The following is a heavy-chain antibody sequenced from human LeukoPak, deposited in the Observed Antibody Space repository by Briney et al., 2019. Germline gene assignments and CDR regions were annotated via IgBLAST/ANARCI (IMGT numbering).Heavy chain of an antibody. CDR2: IHKSGNT. V-gene: IGHV4-31*03. CDR3: ARSEVSLFGVAPNWFDP. J-gene: IGHJ5*02. Sequence: SETLSLTCTVSGGSISSGDYSWNWIRQHPGKGPEWIGYIHKSGNTYYNASLESRVTISIGTSKNLFSLKMSSVTASDTAVYYCARSEVSLFGVAPNWFDPWGQGTLVTVSS. CDR1: GGSISSGDYS. D-gene: IGHD3-3*01.